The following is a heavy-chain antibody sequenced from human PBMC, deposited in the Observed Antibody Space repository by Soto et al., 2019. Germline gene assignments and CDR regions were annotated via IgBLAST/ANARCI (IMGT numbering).Heavy chain of an antibody. Sequence: SETLSLTCTVSGASISGCYWSWIRKSAGKGLEWIGRIYATGTTDYNPSLKSRVMMSVDTSKKQFSLKLRSVTAADTAVYYCVRDGTKTLRDWFDPWGQGISVTVSS. CDR1: GASISGCY. CDR2: IYATGTT. J-gene: IGHJ5*02. V-gene: IGHV4-4*07. D-gene: IGHD1-1*01. CDR3: VRDGTKTLRDWFDP.